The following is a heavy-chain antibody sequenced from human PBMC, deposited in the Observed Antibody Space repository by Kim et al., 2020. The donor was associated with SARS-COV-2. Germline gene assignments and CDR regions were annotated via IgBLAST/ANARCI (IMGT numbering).Heavy chain of an antibody. J-gene: IGHJ4*02. V-gene: IGHV4-30-4*01. CDR2: IYYSGST. D-gene: IGHD5-18*01. Sequence: SETLSLTCTVSGGSISSGDYYWSWIRQPPGKGLEWIGYIYYSGSTYYNPSLKSRVTISVDTSKNQFSLKLSSVTAADTAVYYCAKAPRGYSYGFYFDYWGQGTLVTVSS. CDR1: GGSISSGDYY. CDR3: AKAPRGYSYGFYFDY.